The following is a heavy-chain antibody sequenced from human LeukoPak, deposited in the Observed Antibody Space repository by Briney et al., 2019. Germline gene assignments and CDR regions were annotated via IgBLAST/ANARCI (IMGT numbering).Heavy chain of an antibody. V-gene: IGHV4-59*08. CDR1: GGSISSNY. CDR3: ARHGANIVVVPAAMLPFDP. CDR2: IYYSGST. Sequence: SETLSLTCTVSGGSISSNYWSWIRQRPAPGQGWVGYIYYSGSTNYNPSLKSRVTISVDTSKNQFSLKLSSVTAADTAVYYCARHGANIVVVPAAMLPFDPWGQGTLVTVSS. D-gene: IGHD2-2*01. J-gene: IGHJ5*02.